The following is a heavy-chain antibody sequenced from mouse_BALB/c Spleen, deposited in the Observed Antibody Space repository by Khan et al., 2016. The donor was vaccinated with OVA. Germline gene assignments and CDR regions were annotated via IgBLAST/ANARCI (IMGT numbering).Heavy chain of an antibody. D-gene: IGHD3-2*01. J-gene: IGHJ3*01. Sequence: VQLQESGAELVRPGVSVKISCKGSGYTFTDFTMHWVKQSHAMSLEWIGVINTYYGDADYSQKFKGKATMTVDKSSNTAYMDLARLTSEDSAIYDCARGGGGDRFLYWGQGTLVTVSA. V-gene: IGHV1S137*01. CDR3: ARGGGGDRFLY. CDR2: INTYYGDA. CDR1: GYTFTDFT.